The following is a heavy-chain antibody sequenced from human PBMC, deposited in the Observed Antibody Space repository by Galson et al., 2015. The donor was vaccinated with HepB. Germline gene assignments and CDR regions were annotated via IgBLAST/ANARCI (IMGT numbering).Heavy chain of an antibody. Sequence: SLRLSCAASGFTFGTYAMSWVRQAPGKGLEWVSAISGSGGSTYYADSVKGRFTISRDNSKNTLHLQMNSLRAEDTAVYYCASAPRSTIPPPSDYWGQGTLVTVSS. CDR1: GFTFGTYA. D-gene: IGHD4/OR15-4a*01. CDR3: ASAPRSTIPPPSDY. J-gene: IGHJ4*02. CDR2: ISGSGGST. V-gene: IGHV3-23*01.